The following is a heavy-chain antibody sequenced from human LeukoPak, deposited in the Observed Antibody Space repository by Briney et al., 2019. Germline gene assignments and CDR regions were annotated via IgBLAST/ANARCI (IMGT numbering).Heavy chain of an antibody. CDR3: TRGPPDGSGNYYPGDF. CDR1: GFTFSSYV. J-gene: IGHJ4*02. CDR2: ISGSGGST. D-gene: IGHD3-10*01. V-gene: IGHV3-23*01. Sequence: GSLRLSCAASGFTFSSYVMSWVRQAPGKGLEWVSAISGSGGSTNYADSVKGRFTISRDNAKNTLYLQMNSLRVEDTAVYYCTRGPPDGSGNYYPGDFWGQGTLVTVSS.